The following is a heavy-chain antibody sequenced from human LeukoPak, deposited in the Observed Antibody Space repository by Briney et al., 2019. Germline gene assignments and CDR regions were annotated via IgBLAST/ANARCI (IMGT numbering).Heavy chain of an antibody. CDR1: GFTFDDYA. Sequence: PGGSLRLSWAASGFTFDDYAMHWVRQAPGKGLEWVSGISWNSGSIGYADSVKGRFTISRDNSKNTLYLQMNSLRAEDTAVYYCARGGGLLRSSYFDYWGQGTLVTVSS. J-gene: IGHJ4*02. D-gene: IGHD3-3*01. V-gene: IGHV3-9*01. CDR3: ARGGGLLRSSYFDY. CDR2: ISWNSGSI.